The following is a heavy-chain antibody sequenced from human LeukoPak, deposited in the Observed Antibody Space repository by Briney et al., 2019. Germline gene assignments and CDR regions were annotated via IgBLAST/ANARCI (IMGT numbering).Heavy chain of an antibody. CDR1: GYTFTGYY. CDR3: ARAPYNWNKNWFDP. D-gene: IGHD1/OR15-1a*01. J-gene: IGHJ5*02. CDR2: INPNSGGT. V-gene: IGHV1-2*02. Sequence: GASVKVSCKASGYTFTGYYMHWVRQAPGQGLEWMGWINPNSGGTNYAQKFQGRVTMTRDTSISTAYMELSRLRSDDTAVYYCARAPYNWNKNWFDPWGQGTLVTVSS.